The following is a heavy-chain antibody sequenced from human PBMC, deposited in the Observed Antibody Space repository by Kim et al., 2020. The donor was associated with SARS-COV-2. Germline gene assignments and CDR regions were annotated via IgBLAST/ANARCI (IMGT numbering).Heavy chain of an antibody. V-gene: IGHV4-59*01. CDR1: GGSITRYY. D-gene: IGHD2-8*01. Sequence: SETLSLTCTVSGGSITRYYWSWIRQHPGKGLEWIGYIYHGDSTNYNPSLKSRVTISADTSKNNVSLKLRSVTAADTATYYCARVLRNCTNGVCLTHYYYALDVWGQGTTVTVAS. J-gene: IGHJ6*02. CDR3: ARVLRNCTNGVCLTHYYYALDV. CDR2: IYHGDST.